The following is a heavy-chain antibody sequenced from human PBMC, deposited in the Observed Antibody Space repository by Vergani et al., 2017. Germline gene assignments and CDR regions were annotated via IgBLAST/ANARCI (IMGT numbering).Heavy chain of an antibody. CDR1: GGSVSSGSYY. V-gene: IGHV4-61*10. J-gene: IGHJ6*03. Sequence: QVQLQESGPGLVKPSETLSLTCTVSGGSVSSGSYYWSWIRQPAGKGLEWIGYIYYSGSTNYNPSLKSRDTISVASSKNQCSLKLDSVTAAYTAVYYCARVEYYYYYMDVWGKGTTVTVSS. CDR2: IYYSGST. D-gene: IGHD3-3*01. CDR3: ARVEYYYYYMDV.